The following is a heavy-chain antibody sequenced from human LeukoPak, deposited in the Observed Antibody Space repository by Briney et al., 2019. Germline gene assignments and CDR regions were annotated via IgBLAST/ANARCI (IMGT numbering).Heavy chain of an antibody. CDR3: AKDLYDILTGYPWFY. J-gene: IGHJ4*02. CDR2: ISYDGSNK. D-gene: IGHD3-9*01. V-gene: IGHV3-30*18. Sequence: TGRSLRLSCAASGFPFSLYGMHWVRQAPGKGLEWVAVISYDGSNKYYADSVKGRFTISRDNSKNTLYLQMNSLRAEDTAVYYCAKDLYDILTGYPWFYWGQGTLVTVSS. CDR1: GFPFSLYG.